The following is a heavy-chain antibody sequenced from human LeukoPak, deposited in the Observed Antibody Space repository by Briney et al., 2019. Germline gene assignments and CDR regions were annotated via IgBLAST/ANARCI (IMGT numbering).Heavy chain of an antibody. CDR2: ISAYNGNT. V-gene: IGHV1-18*01. CDR3: ARDSGIQLWLLDY. Sequence: VSCKASGHTFFIYAINWVRQAPGQGLEWMGWISAYNGNTNYAQKLQGRVTMTTDTSTSTAYMELRSLRSDDTAVYYCARDSGIQLWLLDYWGQGTLVTVSS. CDR1: GHTFFIYA. D-gene: IGHD5-18*01. J-gene: IGHJ4*02.